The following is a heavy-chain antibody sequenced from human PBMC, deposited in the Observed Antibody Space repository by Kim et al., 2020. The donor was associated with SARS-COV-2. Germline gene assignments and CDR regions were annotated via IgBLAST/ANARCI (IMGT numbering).Heavy chain of an antibody. V-gene: IGHV4-34*01. CDR3: ANFLEWSNVPRDGMDV. CDR2: INHSGST. D-gene: IGHD3-3*01. J-gene: IGHJ6*02. CDR1: GGSFSGYY. Sequence: SETLSLTCAVYGGSFSGYYWSWIRQPPGKGLEWIGEINHSGSTNYNPSLKSRVTISVDTSKNQFSLKLSSVTAADTAVYYCANFLEWSNVPRDGMDVWGQGTTVTVSS.